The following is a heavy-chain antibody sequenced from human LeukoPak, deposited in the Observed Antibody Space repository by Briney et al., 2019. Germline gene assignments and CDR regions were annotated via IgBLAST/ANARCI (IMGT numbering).Heavy chain of an antibody. Sequence: GGSLRLSCAASGFTLRSYDMSWVRQAPGKGLEGVAATSGSGGNTYYADSVKGRLTSSRDNPKNTLYLQMNSLRAEDTAVYYCAKEYSGYDFDYWGQGTLVTVSS. CDR2: TSGSGGNT. D-gene: IGHD5-12*01. J-gene: IGHJ4*02. CDR3: AKEYSGYDFDY. CDR1: GFTLRSYD. V-gene: IGHV3-23*01.